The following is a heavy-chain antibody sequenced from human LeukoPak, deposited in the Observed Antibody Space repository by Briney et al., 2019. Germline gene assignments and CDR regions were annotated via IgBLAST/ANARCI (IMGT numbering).Heavy chain of an antibody. CDR1: GGSISDYY. V-gene: IGHV4-59*08. CDR2: IYFSGST. CDR3: ARRIAARPGELYYYYYYYMDV. Sequence: SETLSLTCTVSGGSISDYYWSWIRQPPGKGLEWIGYIYFSGSTNYNPSLKSRVTISLDTPKNQFSLKLNSMTAADTAVYYCARRIAARPGELYYYYYYYMDVWGKGTTVTVSS. D-gene: IGHD6-6*01. J-gene: IGHJ6*03.